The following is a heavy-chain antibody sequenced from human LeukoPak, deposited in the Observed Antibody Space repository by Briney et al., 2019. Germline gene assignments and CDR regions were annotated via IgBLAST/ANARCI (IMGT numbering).Heavy chain of an antibody. CDR3: AKALEVTAIFDY. D-gene: IGHD2-21*02. J-gene: IGHJ4*02. V-gene: IGHV3-23*01. CDR2: ISGGGGST. CDR1: GFTFSSYA. Sequence: GGSLRLYCAASGFTFSSYAMSWVRQAPGKRLEWVSAISGGGGSTYYGASVKGRFTISRDNSKNTLYLQMNSLRAEDTAVYYCAKALEVTAIFDYWGQGTLVTVSS.